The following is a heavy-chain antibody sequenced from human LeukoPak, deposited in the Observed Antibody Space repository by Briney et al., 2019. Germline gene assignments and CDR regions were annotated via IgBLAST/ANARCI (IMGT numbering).Heavy chain of an antibody. J-gene: IGHJ4*02. CDR3: ARRRSGDY. D-gene: IGHD5-24*01. Sequence: SETLSLTCTVSGGSISSYSWSWIRQPPGKGLEWIGYYYYSWSTNYNPSLKSRVTISVDTSKNQFSLKLRSVRAADAAVYYCARRRSGDYWGQGTLVTVSS. CDR1: GGSISSYS. CDR2: YYYSWST. V-gene: IGHV4-59*01.